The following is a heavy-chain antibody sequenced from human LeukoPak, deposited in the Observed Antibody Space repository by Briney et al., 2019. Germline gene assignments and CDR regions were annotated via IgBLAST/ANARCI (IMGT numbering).Heavy chain of an antibody. V-gene: IGHV3-66*01. J-gene: IGHJ4*02. CDR3: AKDDAWLRFGE. Sequence: GGSLRLSCAASGFTVSSNYMSWVRQAPGKGLEWASVIYSGGSTYYADSVKGRFAISRDNSKNTLYLEVISLTAEDTAVYYCAKDDAWLRFGEWSQGTLVTVSS. CDR1: GFTVSSNY. D-gene: IGHD3-10*01. CDR2: IYSGGST.